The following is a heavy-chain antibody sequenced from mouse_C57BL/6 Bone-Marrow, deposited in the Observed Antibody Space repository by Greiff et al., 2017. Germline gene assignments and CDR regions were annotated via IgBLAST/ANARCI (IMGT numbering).Heavy chain of an antibody. CDR2: FTMYSDAT. D-gene: IGHD2-10*01. CDR1: YFAFMASA. Sequence: KQSGAELVRPGSSVKLSCKASYFAFMASAMHWVKQRPGHGLEWIGSFTMYSDATAYSENFKGKATLTANTSSSTAYMELSGLTSEDSAVYYCARSLAYFYAMDYWGQGTSVTVSS. V-gene: IGHV1-49*01. J-gene: IGHJ4*01. CDR3: ARSLAYFYAMDY.